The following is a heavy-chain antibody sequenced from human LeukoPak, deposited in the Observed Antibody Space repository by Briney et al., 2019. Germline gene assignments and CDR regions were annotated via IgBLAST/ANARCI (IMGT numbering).Heavy chain of an antibody. D-gene: IGHD3-10*01. CDR3: HLVIIEPITLDY. Sequence: GGSLRLSCAASGFTFSSYAMSWVRQAPGKGLEWVSAIRGSGGSTYYADSVKGRFTISRDNSKNTLYLQMNSLRAEDTAVYYCHLVIIEPITLDYWGQGTLVTVSS. CDR1: GFTFSSYA. CDR2: IRGSGGST. J-gene: IGHJ4*02. V-gene: IGHV3-23*01.